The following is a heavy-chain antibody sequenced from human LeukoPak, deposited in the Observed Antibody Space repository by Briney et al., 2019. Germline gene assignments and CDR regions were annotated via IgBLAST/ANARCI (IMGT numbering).Heavy chain of an antibody. CDR1: GGFISSYY. CDR2: IYYSGGT. Sequence: SETLSLTCTVSGGFISSYYWSWIRQPPGKGLEWIGSIYYSGGTYYNPSLKSRVALSVDTSKNQFSLKLSSVTAADTAVYYCARIYGRGAFDIWGQGTMVTVSS. CDR3: ARIYGRGAFDI. J-gene: IGHJ3*02. V-gene: IGHV4-59*12. D-gene: IGHD5-12*01.